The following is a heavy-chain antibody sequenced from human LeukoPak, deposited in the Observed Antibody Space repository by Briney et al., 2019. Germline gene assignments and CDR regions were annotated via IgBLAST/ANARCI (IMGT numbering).Heavy chain of an antibody. Sequence: PGGSLRLSCAASGITFSSYAMSWVRQAPGKGLEWVSAIIHSGANTYYADSVKGRFSISRDNSKNTLYLQMNSLRAEDTAVYYCARGTYYYDSSGYYSGGLGYWGQGTLVTVSS. CDR2: IIHSGANT. CDR1: GITFSSYA. D-gene: IGHD3-22*01. J-gene: IGHJ4*02. CDR3: ARGTYYYDSSGYYSGGLGY. V-gene: IGHV3-23*01.